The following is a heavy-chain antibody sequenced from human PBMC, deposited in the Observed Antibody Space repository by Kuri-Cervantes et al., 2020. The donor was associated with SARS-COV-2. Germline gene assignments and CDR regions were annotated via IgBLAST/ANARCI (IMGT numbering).Heavy chain of an antibody. CDR3: AKDTDYTHDY. CDR2: ISGSGGST. Sequence: GESLKISCAASGFTFSDHYMDWVRQAPGKGLEWVSAISGSGGSTYYVDSVKGRFTISRDNSKNTLYLQMNSLRAEDTAVYYCAKDTDYTHDYWGQGTLVTVSS. CDR1: GFTFSDHY. V-gene: IGHV3-23*01. J-gene: IGHJ4*02. D-gene: IGHD4-11*01.